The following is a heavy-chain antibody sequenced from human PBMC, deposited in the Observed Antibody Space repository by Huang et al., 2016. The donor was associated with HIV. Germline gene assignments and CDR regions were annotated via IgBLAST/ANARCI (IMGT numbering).Heavy chain of an antibody. D-gene: IGHD6-19*01. CDR3: VRDQGRLAVGGIDNWFDP. CDR2: VYDSGTT. Sequence: QVRLQESGPGLVKPSETLSLSCTVSGDSVSSHYWGWIRHPPGKGLAWIGTVYDSGTTKYNPRLKRRITISVDTSKNCFSLNMTSGSAADTAMYFCVRDQGRLAVGGIDNWFDPWGQGALVTVSS. CDR1: GDSVSSHY. J-gene: IGHJ5*02. V-gene: IGHV4-59*02.